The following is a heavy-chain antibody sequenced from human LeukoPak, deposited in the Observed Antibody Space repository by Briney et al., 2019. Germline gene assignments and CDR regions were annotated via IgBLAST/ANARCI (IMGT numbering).Heavy chain of an antibody. Sequence: ASVKVSCKASGYIFTSYNIYWVRQAPGQGLEWMGIINPSSGSTNYAQKFQGRVTMTRDTSTSTVYMELGSLRSEDTAVYYCARFAVHRRITVAGQFGLDYWGQGTLVSLSS. J-gene: IGHJ4*02. CDR1: GYIFTSYN. CDR3: ARFAVHRRITVAGQFGLDY. V-gene: IGHV1-46*01. CDR2: INPSSGST. D-gene: IGHD6-19*01.